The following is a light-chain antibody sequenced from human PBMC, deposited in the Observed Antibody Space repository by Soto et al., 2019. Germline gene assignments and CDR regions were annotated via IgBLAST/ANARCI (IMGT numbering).Light chain of an antibody. CDR3: QQYNTWPPLT. Sequence: EIVMTQSPATLSVSPGERATLSCRASQSVSSNLAWYQQKPGQGPRLLIYGASTRATGIPARFSGTGSGTEFTLTISSLQSEDFAVYYCQQYNTWPPLTFGGGTKVEI. CDR2: GAS. V-gene: IGKV3-15*01. CDR1: QSVSSN. J-gene: IGKJ4*01.